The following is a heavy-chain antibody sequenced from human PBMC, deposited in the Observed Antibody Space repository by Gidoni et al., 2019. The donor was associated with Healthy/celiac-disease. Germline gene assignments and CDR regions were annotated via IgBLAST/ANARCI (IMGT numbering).Heavy chain of an antibody. V-gene: IGHV3-23*01. D-gene: IGHD2-15*01. CDR2: SSGSGGST. J-gene: IGHJ4*02. CDR3: AKDMDIVLVVAATPFDY. Sequence: EVQLLESGGGLVQPGGSLRLSWSDSGFAFCRHAMAWVRQAPGKGLEWGSGSSGSGGSTYYADTVKGRFTISRDNSKNTLYLQMNSLRAEDTAVYYCAKDMDIVLVVAATPFDYWGQGTLVTVSS. CDR1: GFAFCRHA.